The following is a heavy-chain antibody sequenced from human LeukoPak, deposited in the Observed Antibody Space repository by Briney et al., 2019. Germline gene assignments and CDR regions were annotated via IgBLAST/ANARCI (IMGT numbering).Heavy chain of an antibody. V-gene: IGHV3-21*01. CDR1: GFTFSNYG. CDR2: ISSSSSYI. CDR3: ARDDSPYYDSSRNPFDY. Sequence: GGSLRLSCAASGFTFSNYGMSWVRQAPGKGLEWVSSISSSSSYIYYADSVKGRFTISRDNAKNSLYLQMNSLRAEDTAVYYCARDDSPYYDSSRNPFDYWGQGTLVTVSS. J-gene: IGHJ4*02. D-gene: IGHD3-22*01.